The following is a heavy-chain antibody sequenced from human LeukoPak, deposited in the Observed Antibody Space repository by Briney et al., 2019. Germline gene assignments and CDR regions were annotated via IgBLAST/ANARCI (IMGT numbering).Heavy chain of an antibody. D-gene: IGHD2-21*02. CDR3: ARGLLSGGNWFDP. Sequence: PSETLSLTCTVSGGSISSGSYYWGWIRQPPGKGLEWIGSIYHSGSTYYNPSLKSRVTISVDTSKNQFSLKLSSVTAADTAVYYCARGLLSGGNWFDPWGQGTLVTVSS. CDR2: IYHSGST. V-gene: IGHV4-39*07. CDR1: GGSISSGSYY. J-gene: IGHJ5*02.